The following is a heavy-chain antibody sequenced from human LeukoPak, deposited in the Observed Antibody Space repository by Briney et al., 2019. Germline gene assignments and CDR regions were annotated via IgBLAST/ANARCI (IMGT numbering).Heavy chain of an antibody. CDR3: ARDQCSGGSCYGPLPTLLYGYFDL. V-gene: IGHV1-69*13. D-gene: IGHD2-15*01. Sequence: ASVKVSCKASGGTFSSYAISWVRQAPGQGLEWMGGIIPIFGTANYAQKFQGRVTITADESTSTAYMELSSLRSEDTAVYYCARDQCSGGSCYGPLPTLLYGYFDLWGRGTLVTVSS. CDR2: IIPIFGTA. CDR1: GGTFSSYA. J-gene: IGHJ2*01.